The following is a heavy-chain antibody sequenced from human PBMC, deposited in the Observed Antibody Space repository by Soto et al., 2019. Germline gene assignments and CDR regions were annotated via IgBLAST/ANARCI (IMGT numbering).Heavy chain of an antibody. CDR2: VSIGGST. D-gene: IGHD2-15*01. J-gene: IGHJ4*02. CDR3: AKRRGAGGHYDY. Sequence: GGSLRLSCAASGFTFSSYAMGWVRQGPGKGLEWVAVVSIGGSTHYADSVRGRFTISRDNSKNTLSLQMNSLTAEDTAVYFCAKRRGAGGHYDYWGQGALVTVSS. CDR1: GFTFSSYA. V-gene: IGHV3-23*01.